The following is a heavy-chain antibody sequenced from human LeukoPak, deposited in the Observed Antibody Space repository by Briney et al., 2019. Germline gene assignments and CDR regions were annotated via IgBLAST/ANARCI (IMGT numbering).Heavy chain of an antibody. D-gene: IGHD2-2*01. J-gene: IGHJ4*02. Sequence: PSETLSLTCAVYGASFSDYYWSWIRQPPGKGLEWIGYIYYSGSTTYNPSLKSRVTISVDTSKNHFSLKLSSVTAADTAVYYCARRVSASGRDYFDYWGQGTLVTVSS. CDR2: IYYSGST. CDR1: GASFSDYY. CDR3: ARRVSASGRDYFDY. V-gene: IGHV4-59*08.